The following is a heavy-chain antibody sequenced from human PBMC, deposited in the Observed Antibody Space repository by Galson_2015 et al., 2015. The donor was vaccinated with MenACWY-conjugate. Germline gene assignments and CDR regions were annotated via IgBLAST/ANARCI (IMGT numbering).Heavy chain of an antibody. J-gene: IGHJ6*03. V-gene: IGHV3-48*03. D-gene: IGHD5-18*01. CDR2: ISKSGSPI. CDR1: GFTFTGYE. Sequence: SLRLSCAASGFTFTGYEFNWVRQAPGKGLEWLSYISKSGSPIYYADSVKGRFTISRDNIKKSLFLEMNSLRAGYTGVYYCARVGTWIHQYCYYMDVWGKGTTVTVSS. CDR3: ARVGTWIHQYCYYMDV.